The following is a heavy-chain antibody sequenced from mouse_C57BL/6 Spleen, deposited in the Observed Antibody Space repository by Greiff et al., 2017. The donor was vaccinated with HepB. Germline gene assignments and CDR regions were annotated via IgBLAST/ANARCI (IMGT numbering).Heavy chain of an antibody. Sequence: EVNVVESGGDLVKPGGSLKLSCAASGFTFSSYGMSWVRQTPDKRLEWVATISSGGSYTYYPDSVKGRFTISRDNAKNTLYLQMSSLKSEDTAMYYGARAGYYYGSSYDWYFDVWGTGTTVTVSS. V-gene: IGHV5-6*01. CDR3: ARAGYYYGSSYDWYFDV. D-gene: IGHD1-1*01. J-gene: IGHJ1*03. CDR1: GFTFSSYG. CDR2: ISSGGSYT.